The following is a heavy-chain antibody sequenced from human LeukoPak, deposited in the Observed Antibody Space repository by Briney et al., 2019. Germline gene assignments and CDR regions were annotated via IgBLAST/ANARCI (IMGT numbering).Heavy chain of an antibody. CDR2: MNPNSGNT. V-gene: IGHV1-8*01. J-gene: IGHJ4*02. CDR1: GYTFTSYD. CDR3: ATVLRTFGTTGTTYYFDY. D-gene: IGHD1-1*01. Sequence: ASVKVSCKASGYTFTSYDINWVRQATGQGLEWMGWMNPNSGNTGYAQKFQGRVTMTRNTSISTAYMELSSLRSEDTAVYYCATVLRTFGTTGTTYYFDYWGQGTLVTVSS.